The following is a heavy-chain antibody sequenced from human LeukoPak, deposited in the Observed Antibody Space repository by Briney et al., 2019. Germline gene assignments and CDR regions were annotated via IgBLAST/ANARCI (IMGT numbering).Heavy chain of an antibody. CDR3: ARDQLVRNAFDI. V-gene: IGHV3-30*04. CDR1: GFTFSSYA. Sequence: QSGGSLRLSCAASGFTFSSYAMHWVRQAPGKGLEWVAVISYDGSNKYYADSVKGRFTISRDNSKNTLYLQMNSLRAEDTAVYYCARDQLVRNAFDIWGQGTMVTVSS. CDR2: ISYDGSNK. J-gene: IGHJ3*02.